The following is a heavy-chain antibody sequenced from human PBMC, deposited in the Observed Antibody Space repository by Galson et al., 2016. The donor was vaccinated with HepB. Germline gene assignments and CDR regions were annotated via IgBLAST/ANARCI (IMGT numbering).Heavy chain of an antibody. CDR3: ASQQLWPSFDY. Sequence: SLRLSCAASGFTFSSYVMSWVRQAPGQGLEWVSGIVGSGGTTYYAESVPGRFIVSRDNSKNNLHLQMDSLRVEDTAIYYCASQQLWPSFDYWGQGILVTVSS. D-gene: IGHD5-18*01. J-gene: IGHJ4*02. CDR2: IVGSGGTT. V-gene: IGHV3-23*01. CDR1: GFTFSSYV.